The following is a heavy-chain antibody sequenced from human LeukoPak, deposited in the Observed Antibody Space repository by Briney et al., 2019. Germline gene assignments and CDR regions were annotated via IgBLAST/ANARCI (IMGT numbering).Heavy chain of an antibody. CDR1: GYTFTGYY. J-gene: IGHJ4*02. D-gene: IGHD5-24*01. CDR3: ARDLGDGGYNTFDY. V-gene: IGHV1-2*02. CDR2: INPNSGGT. Sequence: ASVKVSCKAFGYTFTGYYMHWVRQAPGHGLECLGWINPNSGGTNYAQKFQDRVTMTRDMSISTAYMELSRLRSDDTAVYYCARDLGDGGYNTFDYWGQGTLVTVSS.